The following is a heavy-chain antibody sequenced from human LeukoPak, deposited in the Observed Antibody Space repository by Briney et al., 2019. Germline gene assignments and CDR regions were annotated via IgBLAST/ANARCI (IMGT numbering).Heavy chain of an antibody. J-gene: IGHJ4*02. CDR2: IIPILGIA. V-gene: IGHV1-69*04. D-gene: IGHD3-3*01. CDR3: ARGPIFGVVMPDY. CDR1: GGTFSSYA. Sequence: ASVKVSCKASGGTFSSYAISWVRQAPGQGLEWMGRIIPILGIANYAQKFKGRVTITADKSTSTAYMELSSLRSEDTAVYYCARGPIFGVVMPDYWGQGTLVTVSS.